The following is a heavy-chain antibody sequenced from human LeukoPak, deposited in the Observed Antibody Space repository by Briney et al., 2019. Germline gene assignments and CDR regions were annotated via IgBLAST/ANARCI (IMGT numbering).Heavy chain of an antibody. Sequence: ASVKVSCKASGYTFTSYGISWVRQAPGQGLEWMGWISAYNGNTNYAQKLQGRVTMTTDTSTSTAYMELRSLRSDDTAVYYCARDGHPGWELPTQSYFDYWGQGTLVTVSS. CDR3: ARDGHPGWELPTQSYFDY. V-gene: IGHV1-18*01. D-gene: IGHD1-26*01. J-gene: IGHJ4*02. CDR1: GYTFTSYG. CDR2: ISAYNGNT.